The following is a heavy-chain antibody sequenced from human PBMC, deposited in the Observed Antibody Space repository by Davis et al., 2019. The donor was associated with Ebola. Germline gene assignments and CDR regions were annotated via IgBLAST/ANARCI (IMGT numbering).Heavy chain of an antibody. CDR2: ISYDGSNK. V-gene: IGHV3-30*18. D-gene: IGHD1-26*01. Sequence: GESLKISCAASGFTFSNYWIHWVRQAPGKGLEWVAVISYDGSNKYYADSVKGRFTISRDNSKNTLYLQMNSLRAEDTAVYYCAKVTGATGYWGQGTLVTVSS. J-gene: IGHJ4*02. CDR1: GFTFSNYW. CDR3: AKVTGATGY.